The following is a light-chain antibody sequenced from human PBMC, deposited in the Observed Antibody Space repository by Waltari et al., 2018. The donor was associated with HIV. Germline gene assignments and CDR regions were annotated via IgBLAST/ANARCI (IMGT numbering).Light chain of an antibody. Sequence: DIEMTQSPSSLSASVGDRVTSTCQASQDIRKFLSWFQQKPGRAPKVLIYDASNLESGVPSRFSGSGSGTDFTFTISGLQPEDIATYYCQQYDNFPITFGQGTRLEIK. J-gene: IGKJ5*01. CDR3: QQYDNFPIT. V-gene: IGKV1-33*01. CDR1: QDIRKF. CDR2: DAS.